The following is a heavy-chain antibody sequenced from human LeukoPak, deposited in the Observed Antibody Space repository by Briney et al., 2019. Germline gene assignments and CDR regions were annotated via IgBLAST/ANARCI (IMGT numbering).Heavy chain of an antibody. D-gene: IGHD1-26*01. J-gene: IGHJ3*02. CDR2: MNPNSGNT. CDR3: ARAPRYNSGSYYGNAFDI. Sequence: GASVKVSCKASGYTFTSYAISWVRQATGQGLEWMGWMNPNSGNTGYAQKFQGRVTITRNTSISTAYMELSSLRSEDTAVYYCARAPRYNSGSYYGNAFDIWGQGTMVTVSS. V-gene: IGHV1-8*03. CDR1: GYTFTSYA.